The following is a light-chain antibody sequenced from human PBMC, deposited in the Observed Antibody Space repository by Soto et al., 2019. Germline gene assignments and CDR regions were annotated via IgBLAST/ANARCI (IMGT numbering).Light chain of an antibody. CDR2: GAS. CDR1: QSVTSSH. CDR3: QQYANSPGT. V-gene: IGKV3-20*01. Sequence: EIVLTQSPGTLSLSPGERATLSCRASQSVTSSHLAWYQQKPGQAPRLLIYGASSRATGISDRFSGSGSGTDFTLTISRLEPEDFAVYYCQQYANSPGTFGQGTRLEIK. J-gene: IGKJ5*01.